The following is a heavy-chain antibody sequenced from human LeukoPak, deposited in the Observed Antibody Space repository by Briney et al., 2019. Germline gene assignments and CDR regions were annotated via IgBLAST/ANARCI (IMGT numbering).Heavy chain of an antibody. CDR3: AKELSGSSYFDY. V-gene: IGHV3-30*18. CDR1: GFTFSSYG. Sequence: QAGGSLRLSCAASGFTFSSYGMHWVRQAPGKGLEWVAAISSDGRDKYYADSVEGRFTISRDNSKNTLYLQVSSLRAEDTAVYYCAKELSGSSYFDYWGQGTLVTVSS. D-gene: IGHD1-26*01. CDR2: ISSDGRDK. J-gene: IGHJ4*02.